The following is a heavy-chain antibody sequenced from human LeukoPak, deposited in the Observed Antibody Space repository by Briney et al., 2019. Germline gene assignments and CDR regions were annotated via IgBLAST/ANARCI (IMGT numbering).Heavy chain of an antibody. CDR3: ARDTLGEGEDANYAVYYFDY. Sequence: GGSLRLSCAASGFTFDTYWMSWVRQAPGKGLEWVANIKQDGSEKYYADSVKGRFTISRDNGKNSLDLQMNSLRADDTAFYYCARDTLGEGEDANYAVYYFDYWGQGTVVTVSS. CDR1: GFTFDTYW. J-gene: IGHJ4*02. CDR2: IKQDGSEK. V-gene: IGHV3-7*01. D-gene: IGHD4/OR15-4a*01.